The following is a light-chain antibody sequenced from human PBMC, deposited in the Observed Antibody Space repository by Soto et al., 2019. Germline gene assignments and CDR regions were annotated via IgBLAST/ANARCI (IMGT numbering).Light chain of an antibody. V-gene: IGKV3-20*01. CDR3: QQYGSSRT. CDR2: GES. CDR1: QSVSSSY. J-gene: IGKJ1*01. Sequence: ESVLTQAPGTLSLSPGERATLSCRASQSVSSSYLAWYQQKPGQAPRLLIYGESSRATGIPDRFSGSGSGTDFTLTISRLEPEDFAVYYCQQYGSSRTFGQGTKVDIK.